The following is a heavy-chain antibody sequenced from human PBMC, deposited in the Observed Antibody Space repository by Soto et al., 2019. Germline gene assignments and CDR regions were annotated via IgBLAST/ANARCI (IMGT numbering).Heavy chain of an antibody. Sequence: QVQLQQWGAGLLKPSETLSLTCAVYGGSFSGYYWSWIRQPPGKGLEWIGEINHSGSTNYNPSLKSRVTISVDTSKNQFSLKLSSVTAADTAVYYCARCSGWVGAYFDYWGQGTLVTVSS. CDR1: GGSFSGYY. V-gene: IGHV4-34*01. CDR3: ARCSGWVGAYFDY. J-gene: IGHJ4*02. D-gene: IGHD6-19*01. CDR2: INHSGST.